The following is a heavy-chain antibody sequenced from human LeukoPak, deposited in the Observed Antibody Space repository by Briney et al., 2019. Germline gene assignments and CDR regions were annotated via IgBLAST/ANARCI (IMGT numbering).Heavy chain of an antibody. CDR3: ARDPDSSSWDGWFDP. CDR1: GFTFSDYY. CDR2: ISSSSSYT. Sequence: GGSLRLSCAASGFTFSDYYMSWIRQAPGKGMEWVSYISSSSSYTNYADSVKGRFTISRDNAKNSLYLQMNSLRAEDTAVYYCARDPDSSSWDGWFDPWGQGTLVTVSS. D-gene: IGHD6-13*01. J-gene: IGHJ5*02. V-gene: IGHV3-11*06.